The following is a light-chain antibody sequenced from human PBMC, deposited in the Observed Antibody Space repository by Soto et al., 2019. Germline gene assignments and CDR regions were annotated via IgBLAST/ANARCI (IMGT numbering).Light chain of an antibody. Sequence: ALTQPASVSGSPGQSITISCTGTSSDVGGYNYVSWYQQHPGKAPKLMIYDVSNRPSGVSNRFSGPKSGNTASLTISGLQAEDEADYYCSSYTSSSTLYVFGTGTKVTVL. V-gene: IGLV2-14*01. CDR3: SSYTSSSTLYV. J-gene: IGLJ1*01. CDR2: DVS. CDR1: SSDVGGYNY.